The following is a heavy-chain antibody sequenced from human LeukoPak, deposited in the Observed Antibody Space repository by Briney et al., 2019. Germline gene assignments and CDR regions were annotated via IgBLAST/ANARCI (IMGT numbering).Heavy chain of an antibody. CDR2: TYYRSKWYN. CDR1: GDSVSSNSAA. D-gene: IGHD3-10*01. V-gene: IGHV6-1*01. CDR3: ARAPMVRGWTYYYYYMDV. Sequence: PSQTLSLTCAISGDSVSSNSAAWNWIRQSPSRGLEWLGRTYYRSKWYNDYAVSVKSRITINPDTSKNQFSLQLNSVTPEDTAVYYCARAPMVRGWTYYYYYMDVWGKGTTVTVSS. J-gene: IGHJ6*03.